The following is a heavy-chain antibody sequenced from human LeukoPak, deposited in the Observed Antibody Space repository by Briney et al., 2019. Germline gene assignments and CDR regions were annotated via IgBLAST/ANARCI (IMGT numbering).Heavy chain of an antibody. CDR2: INHSGST. CDR1: GGSISSYY. V-gene: IGHV4-34*01. CDR3: ARPLHYYDILTGYQSDAFDI. J-gene: IGHJ3*02. D-gene: IGHD3-9*01. Sequence: SETLSLTCTVSGGSISSYYWSWIRQPPGKGLEWIGEINHSGSTNYNPSLRSRVTISVDTSKNQFSLKLSSVTAADTAVYYCARPLHYYDILTGYQSDAFDIWGQGTMVTVSS.